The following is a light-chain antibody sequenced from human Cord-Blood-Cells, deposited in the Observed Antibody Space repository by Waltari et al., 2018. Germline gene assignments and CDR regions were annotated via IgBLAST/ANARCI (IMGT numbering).Light chain of an antibody. CDR3: QQYDNLPT. V-gene: IGKV1-33*01. J-gene: IGKJ2*01. CDR1: QDISNY. Sequence: DIQMTQSPSSLSASVGDRVTITCQASQDISNYLNWYQQKPGKAPKLLNYDASNLETGGPSRFSGSGSGTDFTFTISSLQPEDIATYYCQQYDNLPTFGQGTKLEIK. CDR2: DAS.